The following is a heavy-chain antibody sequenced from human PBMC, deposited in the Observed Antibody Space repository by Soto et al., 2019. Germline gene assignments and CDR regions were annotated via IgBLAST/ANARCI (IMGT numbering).Heavy chain of an antibody. Sequence: EVQLMESGGGLVQPGGSLRLSCAASGFTFSSYWMHWVRQAPGKGVVWVSRVNSDGSTTTYADSVKGRFTISRDNAKNPLYLQMNSLRAEDTAVYYCVRGEGGWETYWGQGTLVTVSS. CDR3: VRGEGGWETY. CDR1: GFTFSSYW. CDR2: VNSDGSTT. V-gene: IGHV3-74*01. J-gene: IGHJ4*02. D-gene: IGHD6-19*01.